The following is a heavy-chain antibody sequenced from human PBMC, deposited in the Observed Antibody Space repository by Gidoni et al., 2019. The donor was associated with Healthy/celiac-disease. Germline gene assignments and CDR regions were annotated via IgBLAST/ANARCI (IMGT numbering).Heavy chain of an antibody. Sequence: ELQLVESGGGLVQPGGSLRLSCAASGFTFSSYAMSWVRQAPGKGLEWVSAISGSGGSTYYADSVKGRFTISRDNSKNTLYLQMNSLRAEDTAVYYCAKVAYDFWSGYPLVDYWGQGTLVTVSS. D-gene: IGHD3-3*01. CDR3: AKVAYDFWSGYPLVDY. CDR2: ISGSGGST. V-gene: IGHV3-23*04. J-gene: IGHJ4*02. CDR1: GFTFSSYA.